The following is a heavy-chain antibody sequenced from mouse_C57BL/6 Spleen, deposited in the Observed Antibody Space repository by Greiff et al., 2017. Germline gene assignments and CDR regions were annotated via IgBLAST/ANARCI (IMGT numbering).Heavy chain of an antibody. CDR1: GYAFTNYL. J-gene: IGHJ2*01. CDR2: INPGSGGT. D-gene: IGHD1-1*01. Sequence: QVQLQQSGAELVRPGTSVKVSCKASGYAFTNYLIEWVKQRPGQGLEWIGVINPGSGGTNYNEKFKGKATMTADTSSSTAYMQLSSLTSEDAAVYFGARAGSKDYWGQGTTLTVSS. CDR3: ARAGSKDY. V-gene: IGHV1-54*01.